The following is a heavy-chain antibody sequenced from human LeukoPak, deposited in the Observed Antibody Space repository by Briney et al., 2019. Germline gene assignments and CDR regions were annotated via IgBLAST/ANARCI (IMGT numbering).Heavy chain of an antibody. CDR1: GYTFTGYY. CDR2: INPNSGGT. D-gene: IGHD3-3*01. CDR3: ATSLRFLEWLPRGNWFDP. Sequence: GASVKVSCKASGYTFTGYYMHWVRQAPGQGLEWMGWINPNSGGTNYAQKFQGRVTMTEDTSTDTAYMELSSLRSEDTAVYYCATSLRFLEWLPRGNWFDPWGQGTLVTVSS. J-gene: IGHJ5*02. V-gene: IGHV1-2*02.